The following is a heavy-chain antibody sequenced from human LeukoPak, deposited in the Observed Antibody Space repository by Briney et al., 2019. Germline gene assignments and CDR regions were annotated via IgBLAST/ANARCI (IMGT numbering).Heavy chain of an antibody. V-gene: IGHV4-59*01. CDR2: IYYTGST. CDR3: AKDSVGAMGDHFDY. J-gene: IGHJ4*02. CDR1: GGSINNYY. D-gene: IGHD1-26*01. Sequence: SETLSLTCTVSGGSINNYYWSWIRQPPGKGLEWIGYIYYTGSTNYNPSLKSRVTISVDTSKNQFSLKVRSVTAADTAVYYCAKDSVGAMGDHFDYWGQGTLVTVSS.